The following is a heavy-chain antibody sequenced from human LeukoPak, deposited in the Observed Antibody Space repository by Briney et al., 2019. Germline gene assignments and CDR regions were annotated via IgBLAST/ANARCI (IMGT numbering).Heavy chain of an antibody. D-gene: IGHD6-19*01. CDR1: GFTLGDYY. CDR3: ARVIAVAGTDWFDP. Sequence: GGSLRLSCAASGFTLGDYYMTWIRQAPGKGLEWISHISSSGSTIHYADSVKGRFTISRDNAKNSLYLQMNSLRAEDTAVYYCARVIAVAGTDWFDPWGQGTLVTVSS. CDR2: ISSSGSTI. V-gene: IGHV3-11*01. J-gene: IGHJ5*02.